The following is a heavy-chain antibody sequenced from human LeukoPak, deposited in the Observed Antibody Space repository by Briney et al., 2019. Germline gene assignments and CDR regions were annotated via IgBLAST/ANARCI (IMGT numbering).Heavy chain of an antibody. CDR3: AGDYIWGRLF. CDR1: GFSLSDYW. J-gene: IGHJ4*01. Sequence: QPGGSLRLSCVGSGFSLSDYWMHWVRQTPGKGLMWVSRITSDGSTTWYADSVKGRFTVSRDNAKNTLFLEMNSPRDEDTAVYYCAGDYIWGRLFWGQGTLVTVSS. V-gene: IGHV3-74*01. CDR2: ITSDGSTT. D-gene: IGHD3-16*01.